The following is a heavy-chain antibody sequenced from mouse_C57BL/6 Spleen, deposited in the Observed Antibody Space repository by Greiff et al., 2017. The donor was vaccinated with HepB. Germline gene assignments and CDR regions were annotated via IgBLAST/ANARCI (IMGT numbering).Heavy chain of an antibody. CDR1: GYTFTSYW. D-gene: IGHD2-3*01. J-gene: IGHJ2*01. CDR3: ARVDGYYLYYFDY. V-gene: IGHV1-72*01. CDR2: IYPNSGGT. Sequence: QVQLKQPGAELVKPGASVKLSCKASGYTFTSYWMHWVKQRPGRGLEWIGRIYPNSGGTKYNEKFKSKATLTVDKPSSTAYMQLSSLTSEDSAVYDCARVDGYYLYYFDYWGKGTTLTVSS.